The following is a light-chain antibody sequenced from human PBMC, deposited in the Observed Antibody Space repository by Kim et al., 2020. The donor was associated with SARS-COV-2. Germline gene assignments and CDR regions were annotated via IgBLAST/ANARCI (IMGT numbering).Light chain of an antibody. J-gene: IGLJ2*01. V-gene: IGLV3-9*01. CDR2: RDS. CDR1: NIEKSN. Sequence: SVALGQTARMTCGGDNIEKSNVHWYQQRPGQAPILVIYRDSKRPSGIPERVSGSNSGNTATLTISRVQAGDEADYYCQVWDGRAVVFGGGTQLTVL. CDR3: QVWDGRAVV.